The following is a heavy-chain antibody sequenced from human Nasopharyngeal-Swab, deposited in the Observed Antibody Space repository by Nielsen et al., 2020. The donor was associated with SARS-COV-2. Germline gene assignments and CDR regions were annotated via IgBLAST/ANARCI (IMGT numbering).Heavy chain of an antibody. V-gene: IGHV4-59*13. J-gene: IGHJ5*02. D-gene: IGHD1-7*01. CDR2: IYYSGST. Sequence: PGKGLEWIGYIYYSGSTNYNPSLKSRVTISVDTSKNQFSLKLSSVTAVDTAVYYCARGGPGLELFSRFDPWGQGTLVTVSS. CDR3: ARGGPGLELFSRFDP.